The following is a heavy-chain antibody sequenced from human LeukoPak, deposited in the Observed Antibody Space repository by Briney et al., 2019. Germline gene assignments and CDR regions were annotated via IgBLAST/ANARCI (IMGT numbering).Heavy chain of an antibody. J-gene: IGHJ4*02. CDR2: INHSGST. V-gene: IGHV4-34*01. D-gene: IGHD6-13*01. CDR1: GGSFSGYY. CDR3: ATGGYSSSWYSWGYFDY. Sequence: PSETLSLTCAVYGGSFSGYYWSWIRQPPGKGLEWIGEINHSGSTNYNPSLKSRVTISVDTSKNQFSLKLNSVTAADTAVYYCATGGYSSSWYSWGYFDYWGQGTLVAVSS.